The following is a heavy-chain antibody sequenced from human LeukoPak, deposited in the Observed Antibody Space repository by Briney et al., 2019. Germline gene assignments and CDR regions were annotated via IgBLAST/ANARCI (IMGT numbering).Heavy chain of an antibody. Sequence: GGSLRLSCAASGFTFSFYGMHWVRQAPGKGLEWVACIRYDGSNQYYADSVKGRFTISRDDSKNTLYLQMNSLRVEGTAVYYCATDCGGGDCYDHWGQGTLVTVSS. V-gene: IGHV3-30*02. CDR2: IRYDGSNQ. J-gene: IGHJ4*02. CDR3: ATDCGGGDCYDH. D-gene: IGHD2-21*01. CDR1: GFTFSFYG.